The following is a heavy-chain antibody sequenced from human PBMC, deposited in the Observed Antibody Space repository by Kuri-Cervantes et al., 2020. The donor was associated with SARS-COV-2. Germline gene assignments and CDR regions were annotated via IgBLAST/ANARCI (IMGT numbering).Heavy chain of an antibody. J-gene: IGHJ4*02. V-gene: IGHV2-70*11. CDR2: IDWDDDK. CDR3: ARVQATTVIADF. CDR1: GFSLSNARMG. D-gene: IGHD4-11*01. Sequence: SGPTLVKPTETLTLTCTVSGFSLSNARMGVSWIRQPPGGPLEWLARIDWDDDKYYSTSLKTRLTISKDTSKNQVVLSLTNVDPVDTATYYCARVQATTVIADFWGQGTLVTVSS.